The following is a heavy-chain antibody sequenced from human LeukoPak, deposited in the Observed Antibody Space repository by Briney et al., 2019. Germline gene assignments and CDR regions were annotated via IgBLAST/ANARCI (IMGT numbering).Heavy chain of an antibody. CDR1: GFTFSSYA. CDR3: AKDIVVVPAAYDY. CDR2: ISGSGGST. D-gene: IGHD2-2*01. Sequence: GGSLRLSCAASGFTFSSYAKSWVRQAPGKGLEWVSAISGSGGSTYYADSVKARFTISRDNSKNTLYLQMNSLRAEDTAVYYCAKDIVVVPAAYDYWGQGTLVTVSS. V-gene: IGHV3-23*01. J-gene: IGHJ4*02.